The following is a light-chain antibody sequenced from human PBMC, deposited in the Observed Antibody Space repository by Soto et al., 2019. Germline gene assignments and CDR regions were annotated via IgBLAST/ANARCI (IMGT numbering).Light chain of an antibody. V-gene: IGKV3-20*01. J-gene: IGKJ3*01. Sequence: EIVLTPSPGPLSLSPGERATLSCRASQSVSSSYLAWYPQKPGQAPRLLIYGASSRATGIPDRFSGSGSGTDFSLTISRLEPEDFAVYYCQQYGSSPLFTFGPGTKVDF. CDR2: GAS. CDR1: QSVSSSY. CDR3: QQYGSSPLFT.